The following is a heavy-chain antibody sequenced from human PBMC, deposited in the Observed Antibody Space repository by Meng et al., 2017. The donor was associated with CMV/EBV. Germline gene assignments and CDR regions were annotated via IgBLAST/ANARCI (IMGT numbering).Heavy chain of an antibody. CDR3: ARVGETIFGVVTHLDH. Sequence: ASVKVSCKASGYTLTGYSMHWVRQAPGQGLEWMGWINPNSGDAHYAQKFQGRVTMTGDTSISTAYMEVSSLRSDDTAVYYCARVGETIFGVVTHLDHWGQGTLVTVSS. J-gene: IGHJ4*02. D-gene: IGHD3-3*01. CDR2: INPNSGDA. V-gene: IGHV1-2*02. CDR1: GYTLTGYS.